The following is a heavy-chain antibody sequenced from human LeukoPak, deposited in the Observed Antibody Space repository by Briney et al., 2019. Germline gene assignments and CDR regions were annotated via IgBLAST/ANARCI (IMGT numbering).Heavy chain of an antibody. CDR1: GFTFSSYE. CDR3: ASGQGSGWYGFDY. D-gene: IGHD6-19*01. Sequence: GGSLRLSCAASGFTFSSYEMNWVRQAPGKGLEWVSYITSSGSTIHYADSVKGRFTISRDNAKNSLYLQMNSLGPEDTAVYYCASGQGSGWYGFDYWGQGTLVTVSS. V-gene: IGHV3-48*03. CDR2: ITSSGSTI. J-gene: IGHJ4*02.